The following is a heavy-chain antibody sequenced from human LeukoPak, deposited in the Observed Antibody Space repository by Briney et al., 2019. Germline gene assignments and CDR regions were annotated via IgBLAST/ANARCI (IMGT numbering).Heavy chain of an antibody. J-gene: IGHJ4*02. V-gene: IGHV3-74*01. CDR3: AKSSSGYFDY. CDR1: GFTFSSHW. Sequence: PGGSLRLSCAASGFTFSSHWMHWVRQAPGKGLVWVSRINSDGSSISYADSVKGRFTISRDNAKNTLYLQMNSLRAEDTAVYYCAKSSSGYFDYWGQGTLVTVSS. CDR2: INSDGSSI. D-gene: IGHD6-19*01.